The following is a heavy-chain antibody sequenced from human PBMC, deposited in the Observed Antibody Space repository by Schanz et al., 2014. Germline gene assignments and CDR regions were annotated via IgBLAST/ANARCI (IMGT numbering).Heavy chain of an antibody. D-gene: IGHD3-10*01. CDR1: GFTFSRFG. Sequence: QVQLVESGGGLAQPGGSLRLSCAASGFTFSRFGMHWVRQAPGKGPEWVALVWSDGNTKYYVDSVKGRFTISRGNSMNTLQLQMDGLRVEETAVYYCAGGYGGSRTDFGGQGTLVTGSS. CDR2: VWSDGNTK. V-gene: IGHV3-33*08. J-gene: IGHJ4*02. CDR3: AGGYGGSRTDF.